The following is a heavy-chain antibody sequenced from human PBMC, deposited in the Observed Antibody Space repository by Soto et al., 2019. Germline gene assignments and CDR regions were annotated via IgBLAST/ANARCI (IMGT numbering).Heavy chain of an antibody. V-gene: IGHV1-69*13. D-gene: IGHD2-2*01. Sequence: SVKVSCKASGGTFSSYAISWVRQAPGQGLEWMGGIIPIPGTANYAQKFQGRVTITADESTSTAYMELSSLRSEDTAVYYCARSQGSSTSLEIYYYYYYGMDVWGQGTAVTVSS. CDR3: ARSQGSSTSLEIYYYYYYGMDV. J-gene: IGHJ6*02. CDR1: GGTFSSYA. CDR2: IIPIPGTA.